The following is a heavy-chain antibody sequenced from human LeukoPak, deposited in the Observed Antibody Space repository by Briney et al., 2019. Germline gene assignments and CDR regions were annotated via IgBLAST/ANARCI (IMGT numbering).Heavy chain of an antibody. CDR3: ARARSPTSTYWFDP. CDR2: IIPIFGTA. V-gene: IGHV1-69*05. CDR1: GGTFSSYA. Sequence: GASVKVSCKASGGTFSSYAISWVRQAPGQGLEWMGGIIPIFGTANYAQKFQGRVTITTDESTSTAHMELSSLRSEDTAVYYCARARSPTSTYWFDPWGQGTLVTVSS. J-gene: IGHJ5*02. D-gene: IGHD3-10*01.